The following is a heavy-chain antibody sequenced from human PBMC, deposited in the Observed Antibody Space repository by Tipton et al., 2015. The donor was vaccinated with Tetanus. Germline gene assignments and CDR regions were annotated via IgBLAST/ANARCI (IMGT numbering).Heavy chain of an antibody. J-gene: IGHJ5*02. Sequence: TLSLTCTVSGASISDKKYYWGWIRQPPGKGLEWIASIYFKGDTYYNPSLKSRVTIGVDTSQNLFSVSLTSVTAADTAVYYCARHLYGYWFDPWGQGALVTVSS. CDR1: GASISDKKYY. V-gene: IGHV4-39*02. CDR2: IYFKGDT. CDR3: ARHLYGYWFDP. D-gene: IGHD2/OR15-2a*01.